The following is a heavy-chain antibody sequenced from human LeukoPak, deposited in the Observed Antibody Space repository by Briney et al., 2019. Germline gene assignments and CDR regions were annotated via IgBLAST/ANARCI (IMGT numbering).Heavy chain of an antibody. J-gene: IGHJ5*02. CDR2: IYTNEST. D-gene: IGHD3-3*01. V-gene: IGHV4-4*07. CDR3: ARGVRRGITIFGVVGGWFDP. CDR1: GGSISSDY. Sequence: PSETLSLTCTVSGGSISSDYWRWLRQPAGKGVEWIGRIYTNESTNYNPSLKRRVTISVDTSKNQLSLKMISVTDADTAVYYCARGVRRGITIFGVVGGWFDPWGQGTLVTVSS.